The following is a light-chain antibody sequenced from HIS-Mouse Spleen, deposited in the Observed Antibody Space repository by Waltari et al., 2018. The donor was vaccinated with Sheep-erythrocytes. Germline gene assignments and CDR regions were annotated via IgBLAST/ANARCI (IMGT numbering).Light chain of an antibody. CDR2: EGS. CDR3: QSYDSSLSGSV. CDR1: SSDVGSYNL. V-gene: IGLV2-14*02. Sequence: QSALTQPASVSGSPGQSITISCTGTSSDVGSYNLVSSYQQHPGKAPKLMIYEGSKRPSGVSNRFSGSKSGTSASLAITGLQAEDEADYYCQSYDSSLSGSVFGGGTKLTVL. J-gene: IGLJ2*01.